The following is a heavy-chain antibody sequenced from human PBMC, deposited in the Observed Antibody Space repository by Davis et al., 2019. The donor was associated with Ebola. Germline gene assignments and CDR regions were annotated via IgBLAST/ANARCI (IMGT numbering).Heavy chain of an antibody. CDR3: ARGGLQGDYMDV. J-gene: IGHJ6*03. D-gene: IGHD4-11*01. CDR1: GFTFSSYA. CDR2: ISGSGGST. V-gene: IGHV3-23*01. Sequence: PGGSLRLSCAASGFTFSSYAMSWVRQAPGKGLEWVSAISGSGGSTYYADSVKGRFTISRDNSKNTLYLQMNSLRAEDTAVYYCARGGLQGDYMDVWGKGTTVTVSS.